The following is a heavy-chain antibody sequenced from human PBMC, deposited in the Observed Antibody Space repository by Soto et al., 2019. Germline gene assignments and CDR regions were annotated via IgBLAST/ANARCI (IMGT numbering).Heavy chain of an antibody. J-gene: IGHJ6*02. D-gene: IGHD2-2*01. CDR1: GYTFTSYG. V-gene: IGHV1-18*01. Sequence: ASVKDSCKASGYTFTSYGISWVRQAPGQGLEWMGWISAYNGNTNYAQKLQGRVTMTTDTSTSTAYMELRSLRSDDTAVYYCARYQLLRPYFYYGMDVWGQGTTVTVSS. CDR2: ISAYNGNT. CDR3: ARYQLLRPYFYYGMDV.